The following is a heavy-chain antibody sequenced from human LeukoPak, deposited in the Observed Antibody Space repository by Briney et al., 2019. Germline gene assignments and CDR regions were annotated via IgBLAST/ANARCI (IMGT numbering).Heavy chain of an antibody. CDR2: ISSSSSYI. J-gene: IGHJ4*02. CDR1: GFTFSSYS. V-gene: IGHV3-21*01. Sequence: GGSLRLSCAASGFTFSSYSMNWVRQAPGKGLEWVSSISSSSSYIYYADSVKGRFTISRDNAKNSLYLQMNSLRAEDTAVYYCARAPNTAGFYFNYWGQGTLVTVSS. CDR3: ARAPNTAGFYFNY. D-gene: IGHD6-13*01.